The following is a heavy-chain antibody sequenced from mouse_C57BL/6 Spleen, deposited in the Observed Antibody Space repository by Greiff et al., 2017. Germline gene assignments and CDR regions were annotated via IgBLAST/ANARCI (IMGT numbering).Heavy chain of an antibody. J-gene: IGHJ4*01. V-gene: IGHV6-6*01. Sequence: EVKVVESGGGLVQPGGSMKLSCAASGFTFSDAWMDWVRQSPEKGLEWVAEIRNKANNHATYYAESVKGRFTISRDDSKSSVYLQMNSLRAEDTGIYYCTRLRGNYAMDYWGQGTSVTVSS. CDR3: TRLRGNYAMDY. CDR1: GFTFSDAW. D-gene: IGHD3-1*01. CDR2: IRNKANNHAT.